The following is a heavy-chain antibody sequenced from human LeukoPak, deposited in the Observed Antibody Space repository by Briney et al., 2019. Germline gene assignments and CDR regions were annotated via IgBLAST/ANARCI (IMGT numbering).Heavy chain of an antibody. V-gene: IGHV6-1*01. CDR1: GDSFSSNSAA. J-gene: IGHJ4*02. Sequence: SQTLSLTCAISGDSFSSNSAAWNWIRQSPSRGLEWLGRTYYRSKWYSDYALSVKSRITVNPDTSKNQFSLQLNSVTPEDTAVYYCARGSNLYSSSWYFDYWGQGTLVTVSS. CDR3: ARGSNLYSSSWYFDY. D-gene: IGHD6-13*01. CDR2: TYYRSKWYS.